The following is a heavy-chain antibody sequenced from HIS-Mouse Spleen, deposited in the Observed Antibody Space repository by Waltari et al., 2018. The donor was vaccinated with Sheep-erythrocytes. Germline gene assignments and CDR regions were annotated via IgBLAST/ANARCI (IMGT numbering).Heavy chain of an antibody. CDR2: INPNSGGT. Sequence: QVQLVQSGAEVKKPGASVKVSCKASGYTFTGYYMHWVRQAPGQGLEWMGWINPNSGGTNYAQKFQGRVTMTRDTSISTAYMELSRLRSDDTAVYYCARDPVVVTALYYYYYGMDVWGQGTTVTVSS. CDR1: GYTFTGYY. J-gene: IGHJ6*02. CDR3: ARDPVVVTALYYYYYGMDV. V-gene: IGHV1-2*02. D-gene: IGHD2-21*02.